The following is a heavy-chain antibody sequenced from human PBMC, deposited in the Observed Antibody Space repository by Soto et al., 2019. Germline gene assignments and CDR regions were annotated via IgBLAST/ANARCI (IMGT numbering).Heavy chain of an antibody. J-gene: IGHJ5*02. V-gene: IGHV3-23*01. CDR1: GFTFSSYA. CDR2: ISGSGGST. Sequence: GGSLRLSCAASGFTFSSYAMSWVRQAPGKGLEWVSAISGSGGSTYHADSVKGRFTISRDNSKNTLYLQMNSLRAEDTAVYYCAKAGGDIVVVVAATGNWFDPWCQGTLVTVSS. CDR3: AKAGGDIVVVVAATGNWFDP. D-gene: IGHD2-15*01.